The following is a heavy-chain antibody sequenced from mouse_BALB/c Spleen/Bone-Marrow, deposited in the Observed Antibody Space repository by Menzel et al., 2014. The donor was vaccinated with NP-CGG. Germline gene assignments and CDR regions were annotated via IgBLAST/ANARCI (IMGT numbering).Heavy chain of an antibody. Sequence: QVQLKQSGAELARPRASVKLSCKASGYTFTSYWMQWVKQRPGQGLEWIGAIYPGDGDTRYTQKFKGKATLTADKSSSTAYMQLSSLASEDSAVYYCARRDYGIREDYYAMYYWGQGTSVTVSS. CDR3: ARRDYGIREDYYAMYY. V-gene: IGHV1-87*01. CDR2: IYPGDGDT. CDR1: GYTFTSYW. D-gene: IGHD1-2*01. J-gene: IGHJ4*01.